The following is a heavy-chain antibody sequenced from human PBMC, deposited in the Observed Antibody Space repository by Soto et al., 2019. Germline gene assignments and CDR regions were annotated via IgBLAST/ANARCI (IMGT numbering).Heavy chain of an antibody. D-gene: IGHD3-9*01. Sequence: GGSLRLSCAASGFTFSSYAMSWVRQAPGKGLEWVSAISGSGGSTYYADSVKGRFTISRDNSKNTLYPQMNSLRAEDTAVYYCAKRTGYYDILTGYSYYFDYWGQGTLVTVSS. CDR2: ISGSGGST. CDR3: AKRTGYYDILTGYSYYFDY. J-gene: IGHJ4*02. V-gene: IGHV3-23*01. CDR1: GFTFSSYA.